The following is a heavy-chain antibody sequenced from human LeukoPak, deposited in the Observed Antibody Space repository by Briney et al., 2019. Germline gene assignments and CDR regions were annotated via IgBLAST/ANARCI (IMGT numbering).Heavy chain of an antibody. V-gene: IGHV4-39*07. Sequence: SETLSLTCTVSGGSISSSSYYWGWIRQPPGEGLEWIGSIYYSGSTYYNPSLKSRVTISVDTSKNQFSLKLSSVTAADTAVYYCARDYDFWSGYLGFDYWGQGTLVTVSS. D-gene: IGHD3-3*01. CDR1: GGSISSSSYY. CDR3: ARDYDFWSGYLGFDY. J-gene: IGHJ4*02. CDR2: IYYSGST.